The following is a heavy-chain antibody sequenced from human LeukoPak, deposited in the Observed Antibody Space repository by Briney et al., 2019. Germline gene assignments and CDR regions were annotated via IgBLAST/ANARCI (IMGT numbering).Heavy chain of an antibody. CDR3: AREVMGSPSYYCYYYYMDV. CDR1: GASISSYY. J-gene: IGHJ6*03. CDR2: IYTSGST. Sequence: PSETLSLTCTVSGASISSYYWSWIRQPAGKGLEWSARIYTSGSTNYNPSLKSRVTMSVDTSKNQFSLKLSSVTAADTAVYYCAREVMGSPSYYCYYYYMDVWGKGTTVTISS. V-gene: IGHV4-4*07. D-gene: IGHD1-26*01.